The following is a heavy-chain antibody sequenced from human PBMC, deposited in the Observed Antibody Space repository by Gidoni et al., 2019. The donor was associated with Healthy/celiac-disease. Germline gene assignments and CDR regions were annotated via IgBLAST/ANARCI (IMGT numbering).Heavy chain of an antibody. CDR1: GCTFSSYG. J-gene: IGHJ6*02. CDR3: VRSGGYSYGTYGMDV. D-gene: IGHD5-18*01. V-gene: IGHV3-33*01. CDR2: ILYDGSNN. Sequence: QVQLVESGGGVVQPGRSLRLSCAASGCTFSSYGMHWVRQAPGKGLVWLAVILYDGSNNYYADSVKGRFTISSDNSKNTLYLQMNSLRAEDTAVYYCVRSGGYSYGTYGMDVWGQGTTVTVSS.